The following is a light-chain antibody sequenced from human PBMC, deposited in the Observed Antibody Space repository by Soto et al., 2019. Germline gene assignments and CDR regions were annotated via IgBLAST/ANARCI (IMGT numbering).Light chain of an antibody. CDR1: SSDVGGYNY. CDR2: DVS. CDR3: SSYTGSNTRV. J-gene: IGLJ2*01. V-gene: IGLV2-14*01. Sequence: QSVLTQPASVSGSPGQSITISCTGTSSDVGGYNYVSWYQQHPGKAPKLMIYDVSNRPSGVSNRFSGSKSGNTASLTISGLQAEDEADYYCSSYTGSNTRVFDGGTKLTVL.